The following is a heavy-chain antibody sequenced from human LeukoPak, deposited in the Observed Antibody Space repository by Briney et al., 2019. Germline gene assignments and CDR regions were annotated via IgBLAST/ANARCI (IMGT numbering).Heavy chain of an antibody. V-gene: IGHV1-69*04. CDR1: GGTFSSYA. CDR2: IIPILGIA. D-gene: IGHD3-22*01. CDR3: ARGRRSYYYDSSGEKYYYYGMDV. J-gene: IGHJ6*02. Sequence: ASVEVSCKASGGTFSSYAISWVRQAPGQGLEWMGRIIPILGIANCAQKFQGRVTITADKSTSTAYMELSSLRSEDTAVYYCARGRRSYYYDSSGEKYYYYGMDVWGQGTTVTVSS.